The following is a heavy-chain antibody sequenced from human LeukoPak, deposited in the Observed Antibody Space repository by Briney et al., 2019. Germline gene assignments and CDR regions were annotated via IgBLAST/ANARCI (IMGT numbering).Heavy chain of an antibody. D-gene: IGHD3-10*01. Sequence: GGSLRLSCAASGFTFRSYGMHWVRQAPGKGLEWVAYIQNDGSNKQYADSVKGRFTISRDNSKNTLYVQMNSLRAEDTAVYYCAKDYSKTSYYGSGTYYRPNWFDPWGQGTLVTVSS. CDR1: GFTFRSYG. CDR3: AKDYSKTSYYGSGTYYRPNWFDP. CDR2: IQNDGSNK. J-gene: IGHJ5*02. V-gene: IGHV3-30*02.